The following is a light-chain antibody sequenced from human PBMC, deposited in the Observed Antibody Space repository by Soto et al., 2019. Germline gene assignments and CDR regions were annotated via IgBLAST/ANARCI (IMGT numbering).Light chain of an antibody. CDR1: SSDVGGYNY. V-gene: IGLV2-14*01. Sequence: QSALTQPASGSGSPGQSIAISCTGTSSDVGGYNYVSWYQQHPGKAPKLMVYDVSNRPSGVSNRFSGSKSGNTASLTISGLQAEDEADYYCSSYTSSSTDVFGPGTKVTVL. CDR2: DVS. J-gene: IGLJ1*01. CDR3: SSYTSSSTDV.